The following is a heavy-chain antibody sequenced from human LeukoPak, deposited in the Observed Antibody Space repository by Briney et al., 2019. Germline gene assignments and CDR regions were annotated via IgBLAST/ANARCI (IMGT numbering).Heavy chain of an antibody. CDR1: GLTFSTYT. CDR2: ISSDGGGT. J-gene: IGHJ1*01. CDR3: VSSPGPGGNDHGYFQH. D-gene: IGHD1-26*01. V-gene: IGHV3-64D*06. Sequence: GGSLRLSCSASGLTFSTYTMHWVRQAPGKGLEHFSGISSDGGGTYYSDSVKGRFTISRDNSKNTMSLQMSSLGTEDTAVYYCVSSPGPGGNDHGYFQHWGQGTLVTVSS.